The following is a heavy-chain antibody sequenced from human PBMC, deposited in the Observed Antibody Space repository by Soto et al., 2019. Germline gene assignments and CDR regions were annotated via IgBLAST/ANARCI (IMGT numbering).Heavy chain of an antibody. V-gene: IGHV4-34*02. CDR2: ISHDGGT. CDR3: ARGQLVWYGDLTPYHRDMAV. Sequence: QVQLQQWGAGLLRPSETLSLTCAFYGGSFDDFYWSWVRQSPGKGLEWVGEISHDGGTNYSPSLASRVSISVDTSKNQFSLHRRSVTAADTGLYYCARGQLVWYGDLTPYHRDMAVWGQGTTVTVSS. D-gene: IGHD3-10*01. J-gene: IGHJ6*02. CDR1: GGSFDDFY.